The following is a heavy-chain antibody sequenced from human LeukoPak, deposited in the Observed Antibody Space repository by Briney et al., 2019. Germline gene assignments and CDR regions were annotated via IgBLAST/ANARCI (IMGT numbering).Heavy chain of an antibody. CDR2: INHSGST. CDR3: ARVTSYYYYYYGMDV. CDR1: GGSFSGYY. V-gene: IGHV4-34*01. Sequence: SETLSLTCAVYGGSFSGYYWSWIRQPPGKGLEWIGEINHSGSTNYNPSLKSRVTISVDTSKSQFSLKLSSVTAADTAVYYCARVTSYYYYYYGMDVWGQGTTVTVSS. J-gene: IGHJ6*02.